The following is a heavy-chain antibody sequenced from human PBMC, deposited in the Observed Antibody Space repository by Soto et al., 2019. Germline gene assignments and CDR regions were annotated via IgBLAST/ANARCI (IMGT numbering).Heavy chain of an antibody. CDR1: GFTFDSYA. V-gene: IGHV3-23*01. CDR2: FSGSGDYT. CDR3: AKNRGLQYYFDY. J-gene: IGHJ4*02. Sequence: GGSLRLSCAASGFTFDSYAMNWVRQAPGKGLEWVSTFSGSGDYTYYTDSVKGRFTISRDNSKNMMYLQMNSLRADDTAVYYCAKNRGLQYYFDYWGQGTLVTVSS.